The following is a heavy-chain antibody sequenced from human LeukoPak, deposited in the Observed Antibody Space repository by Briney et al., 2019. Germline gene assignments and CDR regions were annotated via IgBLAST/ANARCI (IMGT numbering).Heavy chain of an antibody. V-gene: IGHV4-59*08. D-gene: IGHD5-18*01. CDR2: IYYSGST. J-gene: IGHJ4*02. CDR1: GGSISSYY. Sequence: PSETLSLTCTVSGGSISSYYWSWIRQPPGKGLEWIGYIYYSGSTNYNPSLKSRVTISVDTSKNQFSLKLSSVTAADTAVYYCARHVQPRGYSYGYYYFDYWGQGTLVTVSS. CDR3: ARHVQPRGYSYGYYYFDY.